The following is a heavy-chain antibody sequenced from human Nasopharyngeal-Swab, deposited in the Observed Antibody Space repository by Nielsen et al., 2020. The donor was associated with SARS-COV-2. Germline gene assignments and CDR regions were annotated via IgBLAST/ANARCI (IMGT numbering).Heavy chain of an antibody. J-gene: IGHJ4*02. CDR3: ARGTMIYLDY. V-gene: IGHV4-59*01. CDR2: VHYSGST. D-gene: IGHD3-22*01. Sequence: WIRQPPGKGLEWIAYVHYSGSTDYNPSLKSRVTVSADTVMNQFSLKLDSVTAADTAVYYCARGTMIYLDYWGQGTLVTVSS.